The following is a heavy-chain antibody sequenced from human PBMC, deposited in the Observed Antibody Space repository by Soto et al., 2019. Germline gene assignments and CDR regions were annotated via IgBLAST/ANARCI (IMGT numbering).Heavy chain of an antibody. CDR3: ARHGMDYYDSSGYYYSPYYFDF. J-gene: IGHJ4*02. V-gene: IGHV4-34*01. Sequence: SETLSLTCAVYGGSFSGDYWTWIRQPPGTGLEWIGEINHSGSTNYNPSLKSRVTISVDTSKNQFSLKLTSVTAADTAVYYCARHGMDYYDSSGYYYSPYYFDFWGQGTLVTVSS. CDR1: GGSFSGDY. CDR2: INHSGST. D-gene: IGHD3-22*01.